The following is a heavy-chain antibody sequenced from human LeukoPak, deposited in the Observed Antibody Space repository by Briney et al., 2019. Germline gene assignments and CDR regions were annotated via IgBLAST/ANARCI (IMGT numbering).Heavy chain of an antibody. D-gene: IGHD3-10*01. Sequence: GGSLRLSCAASGFTFSSYAMSWVRQAPGKGLEWVSAISGSGGSTYYADSVKGRFTISRDNFKNTLYLQMNSLRAEDTAVYYCAKGLLWFGEFDYWGQGTLVTVSS. CDR1: GFTFSSYA. J-gene: IGHJ4*02. V-gene: IGHV3-23*01. CDR3: AKGLLWFGEFDY. CDR2: ISGSGGST.